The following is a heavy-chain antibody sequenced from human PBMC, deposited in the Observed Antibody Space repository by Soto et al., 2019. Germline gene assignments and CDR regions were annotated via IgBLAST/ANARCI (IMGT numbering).Heavy chain of an antibody. CDR1: GGSIRSYC. CDR2: ICNSGTT. Sequence: QVQLQESGPTLVKPSETLSLTCTVSGGSIRSYCWTWIRQPPGEGLEWIGCICNSGTTNYNPSLKSRLAITIDSQKSQFSLQLSSVTVADTAFYYCAGVGSIVVATRRLMDVWGKGTTVTVSS. D-gene: IGHD3-22*01. CDR3: AGVGSIVVATRRLMDV. J-gene: IGHJ6*03. V-gene: IGHV4-59*03.